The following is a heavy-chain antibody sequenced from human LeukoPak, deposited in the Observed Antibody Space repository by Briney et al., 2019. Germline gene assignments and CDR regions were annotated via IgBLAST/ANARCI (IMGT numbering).Heavy chain of an antibody. CDR2: IISDGSIK. Sequence: GGSLRLSCAASGFIFSSYSMNWVRQAPGKGLEWVSYIISDGSIKYYADSVKGRFTISRDNAKNSLYLQMSSLRDEDTAVYYCARDHARSSPSWFDPWGQGTLVTVSS. D-gene: IGHD6-13*01. CDR1: GFIFSSYS. CDR3: ARDHARSSPSWFDP. V-gene: IGHV3-48*02. J-gene: IGHJ5*02.